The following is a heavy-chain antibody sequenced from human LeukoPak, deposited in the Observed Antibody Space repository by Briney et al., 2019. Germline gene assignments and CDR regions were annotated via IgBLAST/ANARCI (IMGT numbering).Heavy chain of an antibody. Sequence: ASVKVSCKASGGTFSSYAISWVRQAPGQGLEWMGGIIPIFGTANYAQKFQGRVTITADESTSTAYMELSSLRSEDTAVYYCARGLTRWKTSKPQRGDMDVWGQGTTVTVSS. D-gene: IGHD3-16*01. V-gene: IGHV1-69*13. J-gene: IGHJ6*02. CDR3: ARGLTRWKTSKPQRGDMDV. CDR1: GGTFSSYA. CDR2: IIPIFGTA.